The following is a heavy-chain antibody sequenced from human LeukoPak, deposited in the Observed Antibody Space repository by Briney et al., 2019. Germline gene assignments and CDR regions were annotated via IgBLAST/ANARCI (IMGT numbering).Heavy chain of an antibody. CDR1: GLTFSSYG. J-gene: IGHJ3*02. CDR2: IRYDGSNK. D-gene: IGHD2-15*01. Sequence: QPGGSLRLSCAASGLTFSSYGMHWVRQAPGKGLEWVAFIRYDGSNKYYADSVKGRFTISRDNSKNTLYLQMNSLRAEDTAVYYCAKGCCSGGSCCFDIWGQGTMVTVSS. CDR3: AKGCCSGGSCCFDI. V-gene: IGHV3-30*02.